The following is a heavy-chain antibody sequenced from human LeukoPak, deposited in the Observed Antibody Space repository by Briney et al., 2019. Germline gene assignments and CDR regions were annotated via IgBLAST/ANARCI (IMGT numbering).Heavy chain of an antibody. CDR1: GFTFSSYE. CDR2: ISSSGSTI. Sequence: GGSLRLSCAASGFTFSSYEMNWVRQAPGKGLEWVSYISSSGSTIYYADSVKGRFTISRDNAKNSLYLQMNSLRAEDTAVYYCAREFSGSYLYWGQGTLVTVSS. J-gene: IGHJ4*02. D-gene: IGHD1-26*01. V-gene: IGHV3-48*03. CDR3: AREFSGSYLY.